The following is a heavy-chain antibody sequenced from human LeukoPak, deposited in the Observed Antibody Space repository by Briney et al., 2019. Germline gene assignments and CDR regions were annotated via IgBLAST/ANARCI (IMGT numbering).Heavy chain of an antibody. CDR3: ARDGTSTDDY. J-gene: IGHJ4*02. CDR2: ISGNNDNP. D-gene: IGHD2-2*01. V-gene: IGHV1-18*01. CDR1: GYTLSHFG. Sequence: ASVRVSCKTSGYTLSHFGINWVRQAPGQGLEWMGWISGNNDNPNYGQKFQGRFTVTTDSSTSTAYMELRNLTFDDTAVYYCARDGTSTDDYWGQGTLVTVSS.